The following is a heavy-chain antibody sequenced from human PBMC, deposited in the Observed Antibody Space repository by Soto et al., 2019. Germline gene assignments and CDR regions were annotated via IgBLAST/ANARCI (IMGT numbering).Heavy chain of an antibody. J-gene: IGHJ5*02. V-gene: IGHV3-7*01. Sequence: GGSLRLSCAASGFTFSSYWMSWVRQAPGKGLEWVANIKQDGSEKYYVDSVKGRFTISRDNAKNSLYLQMNSLRDGDTAVYYCARDYIYKNPAWFDPWGQGTLVTVSS. CDR2: IKQDGSEK. CDR1: GFTFSSYW. D-gene: IGHD3-10*01. CDR3: ARDYIYKNPAWFDP.